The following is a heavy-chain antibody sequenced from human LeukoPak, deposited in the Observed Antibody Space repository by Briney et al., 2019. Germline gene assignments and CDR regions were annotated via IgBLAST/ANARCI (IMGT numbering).Heavy chain of an antibody. J-gene: IGHJ4*02. CDR1: GGTFSSYA. Sequence: ASVKVSCKASGGTFSSYAISWVRQAPGQGRAWMGWISAYNGNTNYAQKLQGRVTKTTDASTSTAYMELRSLRSDDTAVYYCARGGEWELLPGDFDYWGQGTLVTVSS. D-gene: IGHD1-26*01. CDR3: ARGGEWELLPGDFDY. CDR2: ISAYNGNT. V-gene: IGHV1-18*01.